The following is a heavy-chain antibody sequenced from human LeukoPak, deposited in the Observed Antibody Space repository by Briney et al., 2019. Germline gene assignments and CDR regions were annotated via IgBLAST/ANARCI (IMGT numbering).Heavy chain of an antibody. CDR2: IGTAGDT. J-gene: IGHJ4*02. V-gene: IGHV3-13*01. CDR1: GFTFSSYD. Sequence: GGSLRLSCAASGFTFSSYDMHWVRQATGKGLEWVSAIGTAGDTYYPGSVKGRFTISRENAKNSLYLQMNSLRAEDTAVYYCARDCGSTSCYDYWGQGTLVAVSS. CDR3: ARDCGSTSCYDY. D-gene: IGHD2-2*01.